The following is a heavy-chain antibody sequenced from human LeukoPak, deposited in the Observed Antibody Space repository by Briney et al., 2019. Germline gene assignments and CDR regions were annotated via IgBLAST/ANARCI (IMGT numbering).Heavy chain of an antibody. CDR3: ARGPYSSSWYWGYYYYMDV. V-gene: IGHV4-34*01. Sequence: SETLSLTCAVYGGSFSGYYWSWIRQPPGKGLEWIGEINHSGSTNYNPSLKSRVTISVDTSKNQFSLKLSSVTAADTAVYYCARGPYSSSWYWGYYYYMDVWGKGTTVTVSS. CDR1: GGSFSGYY. CDR2: INHSGST. D-gene: IGHD6-13*01. J-gene: IGHJ6*03.